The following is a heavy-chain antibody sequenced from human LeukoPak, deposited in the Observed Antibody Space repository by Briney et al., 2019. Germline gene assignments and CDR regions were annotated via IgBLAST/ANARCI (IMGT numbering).Heavy chain of an antibody. CDR1: GGSIRSSSYY. CDR2: IYYSGST. D-gene: IGHD4-17*01. Sequence: SETLSLTCTVSGGSIRSSSYYGGWVRQPPGKGPVWIGSIYYSGSTYYNPSLKSRVTISVDTPKNQFSLKLSSVTAADTAVYYCARQASTVTSWFDPWGQGTLVTVSS. CDR3: ARQASTVTSWFDP. V-gene: IGHV4-39*01. J-gene: IGHJ5*02.